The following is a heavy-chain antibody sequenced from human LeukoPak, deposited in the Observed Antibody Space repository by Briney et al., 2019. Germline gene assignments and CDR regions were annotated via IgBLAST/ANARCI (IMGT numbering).Heavy chain of an antibody. D-gene: IGHD2-2*01. CDR3: ARGLVPAAPDAFDY. CDR2: MNPNSGNT. CDR1: GYTFSNYY. V-gene: IGHV1-8*03. J-gene: IGHJ4*02. Sequence: ASAKVSCKASGYTFSNYYVHWVRQAPGQGLEWMGWMNPNSGNTGYAQKFQGRVTITRNTSISTAYMELSSLRSEDTAVYYCARGLVPAAPDAFDYWGQGTLVTVSS.